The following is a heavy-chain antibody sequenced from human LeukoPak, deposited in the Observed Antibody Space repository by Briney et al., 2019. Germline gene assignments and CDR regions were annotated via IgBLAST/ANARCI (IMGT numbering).Heavy chain of an antibody. V-gene: IGHV3-66*01. D-gene: IGHD5-24*01. Sequence: PGGSLRLSCAASGFTVSSNYMSWVRQAPGKGLEWVSVIYSGGSTYYADSVKGRFTISRDNSKNTLYLQMNSLRAEDTAVYYCAREGRDGYNFLYPYHTFDIWGQGTMVTVSS. CDR3: AREGRDGYNFLYPYHTFDI. CDR1: GFTVSSNY. CDR2: IYSGGST. J-gene: IGHJ3*02.